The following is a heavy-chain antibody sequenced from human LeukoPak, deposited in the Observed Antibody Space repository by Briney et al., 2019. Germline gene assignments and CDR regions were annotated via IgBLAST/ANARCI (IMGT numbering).Heavy chain of an antibody. CDR1: GFTFSSYA. CDR3: ARGSQIGYSNYFFDY. Sequence: GRSLRLSCAASGFTFSSYAMHWVRQAPGKGLEWVAVISYDGSNKYYADSVKGRFTISRDNSKNTLYLQMNSLRAEDTAVYYCARGSQIGYSNYFFDYWGQGTLVTVSS. D-gene: IGHD4-11*01. V-gene: IGHV3-30-3*01. J-gene: IGHJ4*02. CDR2: ISYDGSNK.